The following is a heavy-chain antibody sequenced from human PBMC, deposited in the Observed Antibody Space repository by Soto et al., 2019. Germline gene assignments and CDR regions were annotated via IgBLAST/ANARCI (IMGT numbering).Heavy chain of an antibody. CDR2: IYYSGST. V-gene: IGHV4-61*01. CDR3: AGDDIVVVGMRFFDF. D-gene: IGHD2-15*01. Sequence: QVQLQESGPGLVKPSETLSLTCTVSGGSVSSGSYYWSWIRQPPGKGLEWIGYIYYSGSTNYNPSLKCRVSISVDTSNNQFSLKLSAVTAADTAVYYCAGDDIVVVGMRFFDFWGQGTLVTVAS. J-gene: IGHJ4*02. CDR1: GGSVSSGSYY.